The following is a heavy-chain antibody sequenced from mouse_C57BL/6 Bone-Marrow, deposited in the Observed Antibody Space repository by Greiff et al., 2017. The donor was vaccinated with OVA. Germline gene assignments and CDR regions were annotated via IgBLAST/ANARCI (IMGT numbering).Heavy chain of an antibody. D-gene: IGHD2-4*01. Sequence: QVQLQQPGAELVKPGASVKLSCKASGYTFTSYWMQWVKQRPGQGLEWIGEIDPSDSYTNYNQKFKGKATLTVDTSSSTAYMQLSSLTSEDSAVYDCAKGYYDYGRFAYWGQGTLVTVSA. J-gene: IGHJ3*01. CDR2: IDPSDSYT. V-gene: IGHV1-50*01. CDR1: GYTFTSYW. CDR3: AKGYYDYGRFAY.